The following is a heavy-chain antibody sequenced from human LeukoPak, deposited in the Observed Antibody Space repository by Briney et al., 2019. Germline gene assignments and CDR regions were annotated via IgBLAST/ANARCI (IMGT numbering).Heavy chain of an antibody. D-gene: IGHD6-6*01. V-gene: IGHV3-15*01. CDR3: TTPEGYSSSSIYYYMDV. Sequence: PGGSLRLSCAASGFTFSNAWMSWVRQAPGKGLEWVGRIKSKTDGGTTDYAAPVKGRFTIPRDDSKNTLYLQMNSLKTEDTAVYYCTTPEGYSSSSIYYYMDVWGKGTTVTVPS. J-gene: IGHJ6*03. CDR2: IKSKTDGGTT. CDR1: GFTFSNAW.